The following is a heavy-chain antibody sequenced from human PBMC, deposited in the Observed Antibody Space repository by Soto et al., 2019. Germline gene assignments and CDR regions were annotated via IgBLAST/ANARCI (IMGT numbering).Heavy chain of an antibody. J-gene: IGHJ6*02. CDR2: ISAYNGNT. D-gene: IGHD3-22*01. CDR1: GYTFTSYG. V-gene: IGHV1-18*01. CDR3: AREFYYDSGASKYYYYGMDV. Sequence: QVQLVKSGAEVKKPGASVKVSCKASGYTFTSYGISWVRQAPGQGLEWMGWISAYNGNTHYAQKLQGRVTLTTDTSTTTAYMELRSLRSDDTAVYYCAREFYYDSGASKYYYYGMDVWGQGTAVTVSS.